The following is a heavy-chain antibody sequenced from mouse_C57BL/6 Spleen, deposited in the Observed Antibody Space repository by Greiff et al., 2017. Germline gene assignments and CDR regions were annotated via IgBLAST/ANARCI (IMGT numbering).Heavy chain of an antibody. CDR2: IHPSDSDT. CDR3: ATGSSGYWFAY. J-gene: IGHJ3*01. V-gene: IGHV1-74*01. Sequence: VQLQQPGAELVKPGASVKVSCKASGYTFTSYWMHWVKQRPGQGLEWIGRIHPSDSDTNYNQKFKGKATLTVDKSSSTAYMQLSSLTSEDSAIYYCATGSSGYWFAYWGQGTLVTVSA. D-gene: IGHD3-2*02. CDR1: GYTFTSYW.